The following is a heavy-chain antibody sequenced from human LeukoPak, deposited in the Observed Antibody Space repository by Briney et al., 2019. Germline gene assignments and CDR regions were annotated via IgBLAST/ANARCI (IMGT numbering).Heavy chain of an antibody. CDR2: INPSGGST. V-gene: IGHV1-46*01. J-gene: IGHJ4*02. D-gene: IGHD6-13*01. CDR1: GYTFTSYY. Sequence: ASVKVSCKASGYTFTSYYMHWVRQAPGQGLEWMGIINPSGGSTSYAQKFQGRVTMTRDTSTSTVYMELSGLRSEDTAVYYCARVGSSQPWDYWGQGTLVTVSS. CDR3: ARVGSSQPWDY.